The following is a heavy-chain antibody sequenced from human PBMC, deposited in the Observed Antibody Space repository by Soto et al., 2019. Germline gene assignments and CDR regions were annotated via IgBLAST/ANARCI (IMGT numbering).Heavy chain of an antibody. V-gene: IGHV4-4*07. CDR3: ARVWGYYGSGSFVDPDGLDV. Sequence: PSETLSLTCTVSGGSISSYYWSWIRQPAGKGLEWIGRIYTSGSTNYNPSLKSRVTMSVDTSKNQFSLKRSSVTAADTAVYYCARVWGYYGSGSFVDPDGLDVPSRGSSVTV. CDR1: GGSISSYY. CDR2: IYTSGST. J-gene: IGHJ6*02. D-gene: IGHD3-10*01.